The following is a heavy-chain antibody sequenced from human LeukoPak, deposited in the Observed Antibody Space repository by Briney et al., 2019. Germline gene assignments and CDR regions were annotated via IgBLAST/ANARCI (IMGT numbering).Heavy chain of an antibody. CDR1: GESFSGYY. CDR3: ARAPGMDV. J-gene: IGHJ6*02. CDR2: INHSGSA. Sequence: SETLSLTCAVYGESFSGYYWSWIRQPPGKGLEWIGEINHSGSANYNPSLKSRVTMSVDTSKNQFSLMLSSVTAADTAVYFCARAPGMDVWGQGTTVTVSS. V-gene: IGHV4-34*01.